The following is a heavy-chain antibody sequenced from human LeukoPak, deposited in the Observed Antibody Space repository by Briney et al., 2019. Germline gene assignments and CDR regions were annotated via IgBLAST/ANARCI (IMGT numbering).Heavy chain of an antibody. Sequence: PGGSLRLSCAASGFTVSSNYMSWARQAPGKGLEWVSVIYSGGSTYYADSVKGRFTISRDNSKNTLYLQMNSLRAEDTAVYYCARKPTPLPDAYWYFDLWGRGTLVTVSS. CDR1: GFTVSSNY. J-gene: IGHJ2*01. V-gene: IGHV3-53*01. CDR2: IYSGGST. CDR3: ARKPTPLPDAYWYFDL.